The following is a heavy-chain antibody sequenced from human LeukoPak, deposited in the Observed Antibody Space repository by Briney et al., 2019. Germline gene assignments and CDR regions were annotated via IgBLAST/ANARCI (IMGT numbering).Heavy chain of an antibody. CDR3: ARGGSSWYSDY. CDR1: GYTFTRYY. J-gene: IGHJ4*02. V-gene: IGHV1-2*02. D-gene: IGHD6-13*01. CDR2: VNPNSGGT. Sequence: ASVKVSCKASGYTFTRYYMHWVRQAPGQGLEWMGWVNPNSGGTNYAQKFQVRVTMTRDTSISTAYMELSSLRSDDTAVYYCARGGSSWYSDYWGQGTLVTVSS.